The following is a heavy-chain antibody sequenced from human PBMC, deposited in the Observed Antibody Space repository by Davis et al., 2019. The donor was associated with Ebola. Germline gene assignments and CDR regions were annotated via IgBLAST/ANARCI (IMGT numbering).Heavy chain of an antibody. CDR2: IIPAFGIP. J-gene: IGHJ6*02. V-gene: IGHV1-69*13. Sequence: SVKVSCKASGGTFSSYAISWVRQAPGQGLDWMGGIIPAFGIPKYEQKVQGRVTITAAESTSTAYMELSSLRSEDTAVYYCARARKKSPTYYDSSPYGMDVWGQGTTVTVSS. D-gene: IGHD3-22*01. CDR3: ARARKKSPTYYDSSPYGMDV. CDR1: GGTFSSYA.